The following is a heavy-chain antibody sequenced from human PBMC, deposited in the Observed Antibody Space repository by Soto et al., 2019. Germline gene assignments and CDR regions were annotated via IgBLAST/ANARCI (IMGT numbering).Heavy chain of an antibody. J-gene: IGHJ4*02. CDR3: ARAHSSGRALAHFDY. CDR1: GFTFSSYS. CDR2: ISSSSSYI. V-gene: IGHV3-21*01. Sequence: NPGGSLRLSCAASGFTFSSYSMNWVRQAPGKGLEWVSSISSSSSYIYYADSVKGRFTISRDNAKNSLYLQMNSLRAEDTAVYYCARAHSSGRALAHFDYWGQGTLVTVSS. D-gene: IGHD3-22*01.